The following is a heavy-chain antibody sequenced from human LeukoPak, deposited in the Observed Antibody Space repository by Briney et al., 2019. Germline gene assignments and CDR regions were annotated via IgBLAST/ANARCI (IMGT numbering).Heavy chain of an antibody. Sequence: SETLSLTCTVSGYSISSGYYWGWIRQPPGKGLEWIGSIYHSGSTYYNPSLKSRVTISVDTSKNQFSPKLSSVTAADTAVYYCARHVDLYEIDYWGQGTLVTVSS. D-gene: IGHD2-8*01. CDR1: GYSISSGYY. J-gene: IGHJ4*02. CDR3: ARHVDLYEIDY. CDR2: IYHSGST. V-gene: IGHV4-38-2*02.